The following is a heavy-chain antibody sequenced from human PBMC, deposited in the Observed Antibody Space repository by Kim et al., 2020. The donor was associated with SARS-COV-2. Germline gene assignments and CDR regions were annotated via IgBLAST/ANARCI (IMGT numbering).Heavy chain of an antibody. Sequence: GGSLRLSCAASGFTFSSYSMNWVRQAPGKGLEWVSSISSSSSYIYYADSVKGRFTISRDNAKNSLYLQMNSLRAEDTAVYYCARGTHHDYGDYKTVFDYWGQGTLVTVSS. D-gene: IGHD4-17*01. CDR2: ISSSSSYI. CDR1: GFTFSSYS. CDR3: ARGTHHDYGDYKTVFDY. V-gene: IGHV3-21*01. J-gene: IGHJ4*02.